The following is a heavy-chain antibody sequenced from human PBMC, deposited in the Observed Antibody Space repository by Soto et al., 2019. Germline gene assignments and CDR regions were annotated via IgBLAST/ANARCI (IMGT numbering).Heavy chain of an antibody. J-gene: IGHJ3*02. CDR1: GASIGSLDYY. Sequence: QVQLQESGPGLVKPSQNLSLTCSVSGASIGSLDYYWSWVRQPPGKGLEWIGFIYPSGTTLYNPSLKSRLTISMDTSKNCFSLRLSSVTAADTAVYFCALTLETIRDDAFDIWGQGTMVTVSS. D-gene: IGHD4-17*01. CDR2: IYPSGTT. CDR3: ALTLETIRDDAFDI. V-gene: IGHV4-30-4*01.